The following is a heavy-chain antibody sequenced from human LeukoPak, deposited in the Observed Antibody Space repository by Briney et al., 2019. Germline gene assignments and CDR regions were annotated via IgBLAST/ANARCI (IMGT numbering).Heavy chain of an antibody. J-gene: IGHJ4*02. Sequence: PGGSLRLSCTASGFTFSSHWMTWVRQPPGKGLEWVAKIKGDGGVKYYVDSVKGRFTISRDNTKNALYLEMNSLRADDTALYFCARDSTWRLDYWGQGTLITVSS. CDR1: GFTFSSHW. CDR2: IKGDGGVK. V-gene: IGHV3-7*03. D-gene: IGHD5-12*01. CDR3: ARDSTWRLDY.